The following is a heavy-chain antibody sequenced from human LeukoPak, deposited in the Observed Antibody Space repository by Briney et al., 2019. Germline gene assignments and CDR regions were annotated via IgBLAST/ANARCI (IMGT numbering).Heavy chain of an antibody. J-gene: IGHJ5*02. Sequence: GSSVKVSCKASGGTFSSYAISWVRQAPGQGLEWMGGIIPIFGTANYAQKFQGRVTITTDESTSTAYMELSSLRSEDTAVYYCARVGYGQNWFDPWGQGTLVTVSS. V-gene: IGHV1-69*05. D-gene: IGHD4-17*01. CDR2: IIPIFGTA. CDR3: ARVGYGQNWFDP. CDR1: GGTFSSYA.